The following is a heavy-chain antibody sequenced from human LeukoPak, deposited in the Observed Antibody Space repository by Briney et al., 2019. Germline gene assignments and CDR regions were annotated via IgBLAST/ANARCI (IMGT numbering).Heavy chain of an antibody. CDR2: INPNSGGT. V-gene: IGHV1-2*02. J-gene: IGHJ4*02. Sequence: ASVKVSCKASGYTFTSYGISWVRQAPGQGLEWMGWINPNSGGTNYAQKFQGRVTMTRDTSISTAYMELSRLRSDDTAVYYCARGSRRWGSSWGYWGQGTLVTVSS. D-gene: IGHD6-13*01. CDR1: GYTFTSYG. CDR3: ARGSRRWGSSWGY.